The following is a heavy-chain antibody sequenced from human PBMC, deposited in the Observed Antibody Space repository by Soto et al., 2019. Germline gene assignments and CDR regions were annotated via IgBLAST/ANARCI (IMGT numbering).Heavy chain of an antibody. D-gene: IGHD3-16*01. CDR2: CQPSGKT. V-gene: IGHV4-4*07. CDR1: GGSISNYY. Sequence: PSGTLSLTCPVSGGSISNYYWCWTRQPAGKGPQSSGGCQPSGKTNYNPSHQSRLTMSADTSKNPFSLNLTSVTAADTGVYYCARCGLEYGMDVWGQGITVTVSS. CDR3: ARCGLEYGMDV. J-gene: IGHJ6*02.